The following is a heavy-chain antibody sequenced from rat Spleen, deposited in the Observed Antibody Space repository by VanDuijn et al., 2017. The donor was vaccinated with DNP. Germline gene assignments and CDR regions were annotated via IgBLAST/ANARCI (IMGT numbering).Heavy chain of an antibody. V-gene: IGHV5-7*01. Sequence: EVQLVESGGGLVQPGRSLKLSCAASGFTFSDHNMAWVRQAPKKGLEWVATISTSGSRTYYPDSVKGRFTISRDNAKSSLYLQMNSLKSEDTATYYCARRRHTMGITTYWYFDFWGPGTMVTVSS. CDR3: ARRRHTMGITTYWYFDF. CDR2: ISTSGSRT. J-gene: IGHJ1*01. CDR1: GFTFSDHN. D-gene: IGHD1-9*01.